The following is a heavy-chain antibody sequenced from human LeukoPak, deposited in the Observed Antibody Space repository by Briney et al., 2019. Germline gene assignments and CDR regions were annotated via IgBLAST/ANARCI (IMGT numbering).Heavy chain of an antibody. CDR2: IYYSGST. Sequence: SQTLSLTCTVSGGSISSYYWSWIRQPPGKGLEWIGYIYYSGSTNYNPSLKSRVTISVDTSKNQFSLKLSSVTAADTAVYYCARSVDIVATTPLDYWGQGTLVTVSS. V-gene: IGHV4-59*01. D-gene: IGHD5-12*01. CDR1: GGSISSYY. CDR3: ARSVDIVATTPLDY. J-gene: IGHJ4*02.